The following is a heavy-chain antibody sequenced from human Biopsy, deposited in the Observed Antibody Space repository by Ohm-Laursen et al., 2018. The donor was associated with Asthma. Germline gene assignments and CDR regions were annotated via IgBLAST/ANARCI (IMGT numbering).Heavy chain of an antibody. J-gene: IGHJ6*02. CDR3: ARRITIFGVVQKDHGMDA. Sequence: GTLSLTCTVSGGSMTPTSHYWDWIRQAPGKGLEWIGYISYGGKTSYNPSLKNRVTISRDTSKDQFSLRLTSVTAADTAVYFCARRITIFGVVQKDHGMDAWGQGTTVSVSS. D-gene: IGHD3-3*01. CDR2: ISYGGKT. V-gene: IGHV4-39*01. CDR1: GGSMTPTSHY.